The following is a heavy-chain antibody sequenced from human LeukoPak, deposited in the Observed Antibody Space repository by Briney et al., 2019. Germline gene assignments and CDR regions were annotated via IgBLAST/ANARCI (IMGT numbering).Heavy chain of an antibody. V-gene: IGHV4-39*07. CDR3: ARGGPYGSGSYYKYNWFDP. Sequence: SQTLSLTCTVSGGSISSGGSYWSWIRQPPGKGLEWIGVINHSGSTNYNPSLKSRVTISVDTSKNQFSLKLSSVTAADTAVYYCARGGPYGSGSYYKYNWFDPWGQGTLVTVSS. J-gene: IGHJ5*02. D-gene: IGHD3-10*01. CDR1: GGSISSGGSY. CDR2: INHSGST.